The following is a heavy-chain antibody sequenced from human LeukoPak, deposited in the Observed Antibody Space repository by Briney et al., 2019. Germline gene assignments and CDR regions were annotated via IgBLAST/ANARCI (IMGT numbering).Heavy chain of an antibody. Sequence: ASVKVSCKASGYTFTGYYMHWVRQAPGQGLEWMGWINPNSGGTNYAQKFQGRVTMTGDTSISTAYMELSRLRSDDTAVYYCARVITSLYSSSWYEFGLSRTANLTDYYYYMDVWGKGTTVTISS. CDR3: ARVITSLYSSSWYEFGLSRTANLTDYYYYMDV. V-gene: IGHV1-2*02. D-gene: IGHD6-13*01. J-gene: IGHJ6*03. CDR1: GYTFTGYY. CDR2: INPNSGGT.